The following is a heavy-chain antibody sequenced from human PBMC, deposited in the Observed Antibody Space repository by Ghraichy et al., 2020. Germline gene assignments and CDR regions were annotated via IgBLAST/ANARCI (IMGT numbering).Heavy chain of an antibody. D-gene: IGHD6-13*01. V-gene: IGHV3-23*01. CDR1: GFTFSSYA. J-gene: IGHJ3*02. CDR2: ISGSGGST. Sequence: GGSLRLSCAASGFTFSSYAMSWVRQAPGKGLEWVSAISGSGGSTYYADSVKGRFTISRDNSKNTLYLQMNSLRAEDTAVYYCASLNPPRAIAADAFDIWGQGTMVTVSS. CDR3: ASLNPPRAIAADAFDI.